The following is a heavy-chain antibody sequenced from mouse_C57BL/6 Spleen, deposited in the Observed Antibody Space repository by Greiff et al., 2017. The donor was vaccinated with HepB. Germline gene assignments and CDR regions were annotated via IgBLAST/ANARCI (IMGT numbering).Heavy chain of an antibody. CDR2: IDPSDSET. V-gene: IGHV1-52*01. CDR3: ARRGHYYGSSYDWYFDV. J-gene: IGHJ1*03. D-gene: IGHD1-1*01. Sequence: VQLQQPGAELVRPGSSVKLSCKASGYTFTSYWMHWVKQRPIQGLEWIGNIDPSDSETHYNQKFKDKATLTVDKSSSTAYMQLSSLTSEDSAVYYCARRGHYYGSSYDWYFDVWGTGTTVTVSS. CDR1: GYTFTSYW.